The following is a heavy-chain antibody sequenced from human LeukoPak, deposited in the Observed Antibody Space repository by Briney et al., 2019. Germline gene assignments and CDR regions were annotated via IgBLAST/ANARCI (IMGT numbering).Heavy chain of an antibody. CDR2: IYTSGST. CDR3: ARDLGVTIFGLSNGMDV. J-gene: IGHJ6*02. D-gene: IGHD3-3*01. Sequence: PSGTLSLTCTVSGGSISSYYWSWIRQPAGKGLEWIGRIYTSGSTNYNPPLKSRVTMSVDTSKNQFSLKLSSVTAADTAVYYCARDLGVTIFGLSNGMDVWGQGTTVTVSS. V-gene: IGHV4-4*07. CDR1: GGSISSYY.